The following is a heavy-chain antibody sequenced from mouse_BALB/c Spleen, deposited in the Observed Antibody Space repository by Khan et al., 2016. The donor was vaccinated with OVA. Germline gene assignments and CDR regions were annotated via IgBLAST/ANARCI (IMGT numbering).Heavy chain of an antibody. Sequence: EVELVESGGDLVKPGGSLKLSCAASGFIFSSYSMSWVRQTPDKRLEWVATISSGGDYTYYPDSVKGRFTISIDDAKNTLYLQMSSLKTEDTAMYYGASHLTGSFAYWGQGTRVTVSA. V-gene: IGHV5-6*01. D-gene: IGHD4-1*01. CDR1: GFIFSSYS. CDR3: ASHLTGSFAY. CDR2: ISSGGDYT. J-gene: IGHJ3*01.